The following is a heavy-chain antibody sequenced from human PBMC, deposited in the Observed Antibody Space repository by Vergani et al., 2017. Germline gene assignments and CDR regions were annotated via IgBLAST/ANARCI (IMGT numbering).Heavy chain of an antibody. J-gene: IGHJ3*02. V-gene: IGHV3-21*02. D-gene: IGHD3-22*01. CDR3: ARALTLKHSSGYYLVGAFDI. Sequence: AQLVESGGGVVQPGSSLRLSCAASGFTFSSYSMNWVRQAPGKGLEWVSSISSSSSYIYYADSVKGRFTISRDNAKNSLYLQMNSLRAEDTAVYYCARALTLKHSSGYYLVGAFDIWGQGTMVTVSS. CDR1: GFTFSSYS. CDR2: ISSSSSYI.